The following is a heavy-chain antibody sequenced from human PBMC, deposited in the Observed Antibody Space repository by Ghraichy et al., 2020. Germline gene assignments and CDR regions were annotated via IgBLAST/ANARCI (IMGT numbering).Heavy chain of an antibody. Sequence: SQTLSLTCTVSGGSISSGAYSWSWIRQHPGKGLEYIGYIYSSGSTYYNPSLKSRLTISVDTSKNQFSLKLRSVTAADTAVYYCARSAETGDYGLDVWGQGTTVTV. V-gene: IGHV4-31*03. J-gene: IGHJ6*02. CDR1: GGSISSGAYS. CDR2: IYSSGST. D-gene: IGHD7-27*01. CDR3: ARSAETGDYGLDV.